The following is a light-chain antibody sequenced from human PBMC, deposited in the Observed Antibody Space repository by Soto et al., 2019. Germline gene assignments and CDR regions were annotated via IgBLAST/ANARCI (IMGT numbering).Light chain of an antibody. CDR1: QIVTGDY. CDR3: QQYTDWPLT. V-gene: IGKV3-20*01. CDR2: GIS. Sequence: VLTQSPGTLSLSPGEGATLSCRASQIVTGDYLAWYQQKPGQAPRLLIYGISSRATGVPDRFSGSGSGTDFTLTISRLEPEDFAVYYCQQYTDWPLTFGQGTKVDIK. J-gene: IGKJ1*01.